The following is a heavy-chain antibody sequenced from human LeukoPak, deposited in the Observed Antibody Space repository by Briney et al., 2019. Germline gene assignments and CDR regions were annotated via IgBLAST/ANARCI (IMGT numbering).Heavy chain of an antibody. CDR3: ASPRIAAAGTGGYFDY. CDR2: ISSSSSYI. Sequence: GGSLRLSCAASGFTFSSYSMNWVRQAPGKGLEWVSSISSSSSYIYYADSVKGRFTISRDNATNSLYLQMNSLRAEDTAVYYCASPRIAAAGTGGYFDYRGQGTLVTVSS. CDR1: GFTFSSYS. V-gene: IGHV3-21*01. D-gene: IGHD6-13*01. J-gene: IGHJ4*02.